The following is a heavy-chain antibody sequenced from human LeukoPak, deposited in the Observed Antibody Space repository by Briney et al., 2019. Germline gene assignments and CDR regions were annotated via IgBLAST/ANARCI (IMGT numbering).Heavy chain of an antibody. J-gene: IGHJ4*02. Sequence: ASVKVSCKASGYTFTSYYMHWVRQAPGQGLEWMGIINPSGGSTSYAQKFQGRVTMTRDTSTSTVYMELSSQRSEDTAVYYCARDSSPVSSGWLSDYFDYWGQGTLVTVSS. CDR3: ARDSSPVSSGWLSDYFDY. D-gene: IGHD6-19*01. CDR1: GYTFTSYY. V-gene: IGHV1-46*01. CDR2: INPSGGST.